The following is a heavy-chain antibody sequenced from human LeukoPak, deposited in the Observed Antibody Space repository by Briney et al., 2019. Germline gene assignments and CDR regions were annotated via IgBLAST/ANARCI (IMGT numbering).Heavy chain of an antibody. CDR1: GFTFSSYA. CDR3: AKLLNPDY. J-gene: IGHJ4*02. Sequence: PGGSLRLSCAASGFTFSSYAMHWVRQAPGKGLEWVAFIRYDGSNKYYADSVKGRFTISRDNSKNTLYLQMNSLRAEDTAVYYCAKLLNPDYWGQGTLVTVSS. CDR2: IRYDGSNK. V-gene: IGHV3-30*02.